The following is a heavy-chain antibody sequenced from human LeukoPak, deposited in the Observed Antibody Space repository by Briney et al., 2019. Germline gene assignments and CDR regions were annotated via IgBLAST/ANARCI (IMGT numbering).Heavy chain of an antibody. CDR2: IYYSGST. V-gene: IGHV4-59*01. J-gene: IGHJ6*02. CDR1: GGSISSYY. CDR3: ARRGQLGIRYGMDV. Sequence: PSETLSLTCTVSGGSISSYYWSWIRQPPGKGLEWIGYIYYSGSTNYNPSLKSRVTISVDTSKNQFSLKLSSVTAADTAVYYCARRGQLGIRYGMDVWGQGTTVTVSS. D-gene: IGHD6-13*01.